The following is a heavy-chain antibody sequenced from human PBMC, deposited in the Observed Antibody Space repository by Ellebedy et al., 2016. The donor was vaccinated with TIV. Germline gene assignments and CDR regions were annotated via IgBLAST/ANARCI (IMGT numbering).Heavy chain of an antibody. D-gene: IGHD3-22*01. Sequence: PGGSLRLSCAASGFTFSSYAMSWVRQALGKGLEWVSTISNTGSRTYYADSVEGRFIISRDNSKKTLYLQMNSLRAEDTATYYCVKGRGGGSDSSAPRYYFDSWGLGTLVTVSS. CDR3: VKGRGGGSDSSAPRYYFDS. CDR2: ISNTGSRT. J-gene: IGHJ4*02. CDR1: GFTFSSYA. V-gene: IGHV3-23*01.